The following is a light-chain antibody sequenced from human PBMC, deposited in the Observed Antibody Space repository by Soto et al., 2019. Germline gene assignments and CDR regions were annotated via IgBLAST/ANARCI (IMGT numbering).Light chain of an antibody. CDR1: QSVASSF. V-gene: IGKV3-20*01. CDR3: QQYGSSSYT. CDR2: GAS. J-gene: IGKJ2*01. Sequence: EIMLTQSPGTLSLSPGEGATLSCRASQSVASSFLAWYQQKPGQAPRLIIYGASNRATGTPDRFSGGGSGTDFTLTISRLEPEDFAVYYCQQYGSSSYTFGQGTKLEIK.